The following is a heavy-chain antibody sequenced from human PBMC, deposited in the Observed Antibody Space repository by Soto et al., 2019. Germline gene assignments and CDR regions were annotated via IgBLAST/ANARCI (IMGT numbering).Heavy chain of an antibody. Sequence: QVQLQESGPGLVKPSQTLSLTCTVSGGSISSGGYYWSWIRQHPGKGLEWIGYIYYSGSTYYNPSLKSRVTISVDTSKNQFSLKLSSVTAADTAMYYCARGRAVATNFDYWGQGTLVTVSS. CDR3: ARGRAVATNFDY. D-gene: IGHD5-12*01. CDR1: GGSISSGGYY. J-gene: IGHJ4*02. CDR2: IYYSGST. V-gene: IGHV4-31*03.